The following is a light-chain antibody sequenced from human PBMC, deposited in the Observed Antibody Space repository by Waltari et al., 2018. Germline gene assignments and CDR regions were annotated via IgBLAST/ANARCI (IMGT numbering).Light chain of an antibody. J-gene: IGLJ2*01. CDR2: GVN. CDR3: CSYGGVNTLGVL. V-gene: IGLV2-23*02. Sequence: QSALTQPASVSGSPGQSITITCTGSSADVGGYNLVSWYQHHPGQAPRLLVYGVNHRPPGRPSRFSGSKAGNTASLTISGLQIEDEADYYCCSYGGVNTLGVLFGGWSKLTV. CDR1: SADVGGYNL.